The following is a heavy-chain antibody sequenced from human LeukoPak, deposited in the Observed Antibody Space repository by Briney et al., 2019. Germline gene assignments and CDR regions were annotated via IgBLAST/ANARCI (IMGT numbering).Heavy chain of an antibody. CDR2: IIPIFGTA. J-gene: IGHJ4*02. CDR1: GGTFSSYA. V-gene: IGHV1-69*05. D-gene: IGHD3-10*01. Sequence: GASVKVSCKTSGGTFSSYAISWGRQAPGQGLEWMGGIIPIFGTANYAQKFQGRVTITTDESTSTAYMELSSLRSEDTAVYYCARVEGSGSYYQPFDYWGQGTPVTVSS. CDR3: ARVEGSGSYYQPFDY.